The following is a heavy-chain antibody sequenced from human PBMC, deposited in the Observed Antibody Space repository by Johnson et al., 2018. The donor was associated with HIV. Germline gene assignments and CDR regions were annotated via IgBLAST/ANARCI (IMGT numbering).Heavy chain of an antibody. D-gene: IGHD3/OR15-3a*01. V-gene: IGHV3-30*18. CDR1: GFAFSNYG. Sequence: QVQLVESGGGVVQPGRSLRLSCAASGFAFSNYGMHWVRQAPGKGLEWVAVISFDGSHKYYTDSVNGLSTISRDNSNNTLYLHMNSLRPDDTGVYYCAKDKFMFLDNPVDAFDVWGQGTMVTFSS. J-gene: IGHJ3*01. CDR3: AKDKFMFLDNPVDAFDV. CDR2: ISFDGSHK.